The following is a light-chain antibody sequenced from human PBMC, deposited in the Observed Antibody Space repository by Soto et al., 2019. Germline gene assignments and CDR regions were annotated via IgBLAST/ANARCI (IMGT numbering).Light chain of an antibody. CDR2: EVR. J-gene: IGLJ2*01. V-gene: IGLV2-23*02. Sequence: QSVLTQPASVSGSPGQSITISCTGSSSDVGSYNLVSWYQQHPGKAPKLMIYEVRKRPSGVSNRFSGSKSGNTASLTISGLQDEDEADYYCCSYAGNSILVFGGGTKLTVL. CDR1: SSDVGSYNL. CDR3: CSYAGNSILV.